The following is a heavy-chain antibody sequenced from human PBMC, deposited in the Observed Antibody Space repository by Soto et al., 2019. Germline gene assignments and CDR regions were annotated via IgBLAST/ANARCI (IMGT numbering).Heavy chain of an antibody. CDR2: IYYSGST. Sequence: SETLSLTCTVSGGSISSGGYYWSWIRQHPGKGLEWIGYIYYSGSTYYNPSLKSRVTISVDTSKNQFSLKLSSVTAADTAVYYCARDSATDYYDSSGYSHYYYYGMDVWGQGTTVTV. J-gene: IGHJ6*02. CDR3: ARDSATDYYDSSGYSHYYYYGMDV. V-gene: IGHV4-31*03. CDR1: GGSISSGGYY. D-gene: IGHD3-22*01.